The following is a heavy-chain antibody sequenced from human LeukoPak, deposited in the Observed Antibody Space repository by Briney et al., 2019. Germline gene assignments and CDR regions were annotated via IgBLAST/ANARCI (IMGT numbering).Heavy chain of an antibody. J-gene: IGHJ6*02. V-gene: IGHV4-61*08. CDR1: GASISTGDYY. Sequence: PSQTLSLTCSLSGASISTGDYYWTWIRQPPGKGLVCIGYISYSGSTNYHPSLKRRVTFSVDTSKSQFSLKLSSVTAADSAVYYCARAQLNLVVDFGMDVWGQGTTVTVSS. D-gene: IGHD2-2*01. CDR3: ARAQLNLVVDFGMDV. CDR2: ISYSGST.